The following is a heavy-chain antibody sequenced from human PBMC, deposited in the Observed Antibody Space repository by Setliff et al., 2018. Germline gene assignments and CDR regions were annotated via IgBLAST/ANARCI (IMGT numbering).Heavy chain of an antibody. J-gene: IGHJ4*02. CDR2: IYYSGST. CDR3: TVYNTGSSKDHY. D-gene: IGHD2-8*02. Sequence: ETLSLTCIVSGGSINSYYWNWIRQPPGKGLEWIGSIYYSGSTNYNPSLKSRVTISVDTSKNQVSLKLSSVTAADTALYYCTVYNTGSSKDHYWGQGTPVTVSS. V-gene: IGHV4-59*12. CDR1: GGSINSYY.